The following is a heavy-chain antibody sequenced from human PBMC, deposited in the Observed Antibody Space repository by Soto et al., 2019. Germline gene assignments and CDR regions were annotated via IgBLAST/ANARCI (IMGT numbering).Heavy chain of an antibody. D-gene: IGHD2-15*01. CDR2: IYHSGST. Sequence: SETLSLTCAVSSGSISSSNWWSWVRQPPGKGLEWIGEIYHSGSTNYNPSLKSRVTISVDKSKNQFSLKLSSVTAADTAVYYCARALGYCSGGSCGYYYYYMDVWGKGTTVTVSS. CDR3: ARALGYCSGGSCGYYYYYMDV. CDR1: SGSISSSNW. J-gene: IGHJ6*03. V-gene: IGHV4-4*02.